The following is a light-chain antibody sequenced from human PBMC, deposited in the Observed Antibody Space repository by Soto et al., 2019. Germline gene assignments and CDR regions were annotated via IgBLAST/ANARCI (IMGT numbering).Light chain of an antibody. CDR2: DAS. V-gene: IGKV3-11*01. J-gene: IGKJ5*01. Sequence: ETLMQQSPDNLSLSPGETGTLSCRARQSISSYLAWYQQKPGQAPRLLIYDASTRATGIPARFSGSGSGTDFTLTSSSLEPEDFAVYYCQQRRNWPPTFGQGTRVEIK. CDR3: QQRRNWPPT. CDR1: QSISSY.